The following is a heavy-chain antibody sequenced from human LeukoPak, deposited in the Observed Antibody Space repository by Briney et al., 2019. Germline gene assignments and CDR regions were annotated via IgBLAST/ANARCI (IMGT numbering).Heavy chain of an antibody. CDR1: GYTFTSYG. J-gene: IGHJ4*02. D-gene: IGHD1-26*01. V-gene: IGHV1-18*01. CDR3: ASNNGGGSYGHY. Sequence: ASVTVSCKASGYTFTSYGITWVRPAPGQGLERMGWISAYNGNTNYAQKFQGRVTMTTDTYTSTMYMSLRSLRSDDTAVYYCASNNGGGSYGHYWGQGTLVTVSS. CDR2: ISAYNGNT.